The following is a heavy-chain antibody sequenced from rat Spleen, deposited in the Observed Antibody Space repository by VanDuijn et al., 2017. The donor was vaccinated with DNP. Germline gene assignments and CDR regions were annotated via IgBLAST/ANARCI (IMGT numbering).Heavy chain of an antibody. CDR1: GYSITSCCR. Sequence: EVQLQESGPGLVEPSQSLSLTCSVTGYSITSCCRWTWIRKFPGHKLEWMGYINSAGSTNYNPSLKGRISITRDTSKNQFFLQVNSVTTEDTATYYCARMHYGCDKWGQGVMVTVSS. D-gene: IGHD1-11*01. CDR3: ARMHYGCDK. CDR2: INSAGST. J-gene: IGHJ2*01. V-gene: IGHV3-3*01.